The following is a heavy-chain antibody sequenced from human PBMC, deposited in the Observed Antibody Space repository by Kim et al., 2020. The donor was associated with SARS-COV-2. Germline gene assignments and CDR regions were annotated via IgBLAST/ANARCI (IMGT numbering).Heavy chain of an antibody. J-gene: IGHJ4*02. Sequence: ADSGKGRFTITRDNAKNSLYLQVNSLRAEDTAVYYCAREGEWFGELYFDYWGQGTLVTVSS. V-gene: IGHV3-21*01. D-gene: IGHD3-10*01. CDR3: AREGEWFGELYFDY.